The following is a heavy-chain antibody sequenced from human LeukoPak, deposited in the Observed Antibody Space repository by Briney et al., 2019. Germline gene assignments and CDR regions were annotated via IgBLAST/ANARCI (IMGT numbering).Heavy chain of an antibody. Sequence: ASVKVSCKASGYTFTVYYMHWVRQAPGQGLEWTGRINPNSGGANYAQKFQGRVTMTLDTSISTAYMELSRLRSDDSAVYYCVRDGGYSYGSLDPWGQGTLVTVSS. CDR1: GYTFTVYY. V-gene: IGHV1-2*06. CDR2: INPNSGGA. J-gene: IGHJ5*02. CDR3: VRDGGYSYGSLDP. D-gene: IGHD5-18*01.